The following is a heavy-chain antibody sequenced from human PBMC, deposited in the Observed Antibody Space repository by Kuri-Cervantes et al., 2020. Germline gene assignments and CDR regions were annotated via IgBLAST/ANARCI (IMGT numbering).Heavy chain of an antibody. V-gene: IGHV4-61*01. Sequence: SETLSLTCAVVGYSISSNYYWGWIRQPPGKGLEWIGYIYYSGSTNYNPSLKSRVTISVDTSKNQFSLKLSSVTAADTAVYYCAYRDYWGQGTLVTVSS. CDR3: AYRDY. D-gene: IGHD2-15*01. CDR1: GYSISSNYY. CDR2: IYYSGST. J-gene: IGHJ4*02.